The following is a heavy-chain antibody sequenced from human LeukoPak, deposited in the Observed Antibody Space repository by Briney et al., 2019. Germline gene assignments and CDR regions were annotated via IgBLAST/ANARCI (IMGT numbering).Heavy chain of an antibody. Sequence: GGSLRLSCAASGFTVSSNYMNWVRQAPGKGLEWVSVIYSAGSTYYADSVKGRFTISRDNSKNTLYLQMNSLRAEDTAVYYCARGVACRGGRCYQAFDIWGQGTMVTVSS. D-gene: IGHD2-15*01. CDR3: ARGVACRGGRCYQAFDI. V-gene: IGHV3-66*02. J-gene: IGHJ3*02. CDR1: GFTVSSNY. CDR2: IYSAGST.